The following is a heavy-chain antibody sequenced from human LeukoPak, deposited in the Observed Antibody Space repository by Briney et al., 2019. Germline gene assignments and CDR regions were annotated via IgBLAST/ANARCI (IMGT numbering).Heavy chain of an antibody. J-gene: IGHJ3*02. CDR2: IYYSGST. V-gene: IGHV4-59*01. D-gene: IGHD2-8*01. CDR1: GGSISSYY. CDR3: ARVYAAFDI. Sequence: SETLSLTCTVSGGSISSYYWSWIRQPPGKGLEWIGYIYYSGSTDYNPSLKSRVTISVDTSKNQFSLKLSSVTAADTAVYYCARVYAAFDIWGQGTMVTVSS.